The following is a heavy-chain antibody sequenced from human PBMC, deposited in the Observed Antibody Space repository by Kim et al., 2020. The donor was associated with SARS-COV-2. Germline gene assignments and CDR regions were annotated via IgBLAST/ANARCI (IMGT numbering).Heavy chain of an antibody. CDR1: GFTFSSYG. D-gene: IGHD5-18*01. CDR3: AKALDTAMGLLDY. V-gene: IGHV3-30*18. Sequence: GGSLRLSCAASGFTFSSYGIHWVRQAPGKGLEWVAVISYDGSNKYYADSVKGRFTISRDTSKNTLYLQMNSLRAEDTAVYYCAKALDTAMGLLDYWGQGTLGTVSP. CDR2: ISYDGSNK. J-gene: IGHJ4*02.